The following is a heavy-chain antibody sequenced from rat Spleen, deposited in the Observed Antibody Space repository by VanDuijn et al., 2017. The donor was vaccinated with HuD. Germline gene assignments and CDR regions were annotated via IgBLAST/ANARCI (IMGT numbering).Heavy chain of an antibody. J-gene: IGHJ3*01. V-gene: IGHV2-52*01. Sequence: QVQLKESGPVLAQASETLSLTCIVSGFSSTNYGVIWVRQPPGKGLEWMGITWRNGNTDYNSVLKSRLSINRDTSKSLVFLKMNSLQTDDTAIYYCTAADLYGGYTQHWFAYWGQGTLVTVSS. CDR2: TWRNGNT. D-gene: IGHD1-11*01. CDR3: TAADLYGGYTQHWFAY. CDR1: GFSSTNYG.